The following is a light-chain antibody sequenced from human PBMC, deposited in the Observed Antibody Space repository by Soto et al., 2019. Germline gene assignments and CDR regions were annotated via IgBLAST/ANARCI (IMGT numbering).Light chain of an antibody. J-gene: IGKJ1*01. Sequence: EIVLTQSPGTLSLSPGERATLACRASQSVSRNYLAWYQHKPGQAPTLLIYGASRRTPGIPDRFSGRGSGTDFTLTISGLEPEDFAVYYCQQYGDSPRTFGQGTKVDNK. CDR2: GAS. CDR3: QQYGDSPRT. V-gene: IGKV3-20*01. CDR1: QSVSRNY.